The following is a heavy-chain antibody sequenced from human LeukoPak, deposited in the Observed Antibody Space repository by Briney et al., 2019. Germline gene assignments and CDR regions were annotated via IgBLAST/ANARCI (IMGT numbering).Heavy chain of an antibody. CDR2: IYYTGST. V-gene: IGHV4-39*01. CDR3: ASHRGYCSGSRCYSVWFDP. D-gene: IGHD2-15*01. Sequence: SETPSLTCTVSGGSVSSTSYYWGWIRQSPGKGLEWIGSIYYTGSTYYNPSLRSRVTISVDTSKNQFSLKLTSMTAADPDVYYCASHRGYCSGSRCYSVWFDPWGQGTLVTVSS. CDR1: GGSVSSTSYY. J-gene: IGHJ5*02.